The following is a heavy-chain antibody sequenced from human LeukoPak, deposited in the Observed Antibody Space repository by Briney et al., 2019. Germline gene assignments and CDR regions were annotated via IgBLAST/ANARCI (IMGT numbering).Heavy chain of an antibody. CDR3: AREWGDSSGYYPNYFDY. CDR2: ISSSSSYI. CDR1: GFTFSSYS. D-gene: IGHD3-22*01. J-gene: IGHJ4*02. Sequence: GGSLRLSCAASGFTFSSYSMNWVRQAPGKGLEWVSSISSSSSYIYYADSLKGRFTISRDNAKNSLYLQMNSLSAEDTAVYYCAREWGDSSGYYPNYFDYWGQGTLVTVSS. V-gene: IGHV3-21*01.